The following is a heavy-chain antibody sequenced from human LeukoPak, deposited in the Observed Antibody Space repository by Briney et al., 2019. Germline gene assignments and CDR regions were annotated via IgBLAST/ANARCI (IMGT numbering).Heavy chain of an antibody. J-gene: IGHJ4*02. CDR2: IYHSGST. V-gene: IGHV4-4*02. Sequence: PSETLSLTCAVSGGSISSSNWWSWVCQPPGKGLEWIGEIYHSGSTNYNPSLKSRVTISVDKSKNQFSLKLGSVTAADTAVYYCARDEAVGATNYFDYWGQGTLVTVSS. D-gene: IGHD1-26*01. CDR1: GGSISSSNW. CDR3: ARDEAVGATNYFDY.